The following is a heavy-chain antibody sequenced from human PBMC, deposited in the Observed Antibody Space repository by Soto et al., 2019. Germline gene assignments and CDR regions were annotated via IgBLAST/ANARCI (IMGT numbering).Heavy chain of an antibody. CDR1: GFTFSDYY. J-gene: IGHJ6*02. Sequence: PGGSQRLSCTTSGFTFSDYYMTWVRQAPGKGLEWISYMSGSGDAIYYADSVKGRFTISRDNAKNSLHLEMNSLRVEDTAMYYCVRGNFYYGMDVWGQGTTVTVSS. CDR2: MSGSGDAI. CDR3: VRGNFYYGMDV. V-gene: IGHV3-11*01.